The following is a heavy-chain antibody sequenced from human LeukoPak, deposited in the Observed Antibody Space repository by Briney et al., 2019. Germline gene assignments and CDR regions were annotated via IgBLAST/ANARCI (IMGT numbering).Heavy chain of an antibody. V-gene: IGHV3-23*01. CDR1: GFTFRRYA. CDR3: ARGGTSSGWYYFDY. Sequence: GGSLRLSCAASGFTFRRYAMTWVRQAPGKGLEWVSSISASGGNTYYTDSVKGRFTISRDNSKNTVSLQMNSLRAADTAVYYCARGGTSSGWYYFDYWGQGTLVTVSS. D-gene: IGHD6-19*01. CDR2: ISASGGNT. J-gene: IGHJ4*02.